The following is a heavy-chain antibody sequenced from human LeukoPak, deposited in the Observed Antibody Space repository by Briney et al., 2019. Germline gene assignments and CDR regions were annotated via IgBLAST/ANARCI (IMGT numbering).Heavy chain of an antibody. V-gene: IGHV1-2*02. Sequence: ASVKVSCKASGYTFTGYYMHWVRQAPGQGLEWMGWINPNSGGTNYAQKLQGRVTMTTDTSTSTAYMELRSLRSDDTAVYYCARGGYYYDSSGYYYRYWGQGTLVTVSS. J-gene: IGHJ4*02. CDR1: GYTFTGYY. CDR3: ARGGYYYDSSGYYYRY. D-gene: IGHD3-22*01. CDR2: INPNSGGT.